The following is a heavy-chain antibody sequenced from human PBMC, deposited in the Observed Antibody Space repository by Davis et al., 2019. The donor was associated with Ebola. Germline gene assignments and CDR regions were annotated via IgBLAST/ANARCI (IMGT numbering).Heavy chain of an antibody. J-gene: IGHJ4*02. Sequence: GESLKISCAASGFTFSSYGMHWVRQAPGKGLEWVAVISYDGSNKYYADSVKGRFTISRDNSKNTLYLQMNSLRAEDTAVYYCVSIRGDSYGSEIDYWGQGTLVTVSS. CDR1: GFTFSSYG. D-gene: IGHD5-18*01. CDR2: ISYDGSNK. V-gene: IGHV3-30*03. CDR3: VSIRGDSYGSEIDY.